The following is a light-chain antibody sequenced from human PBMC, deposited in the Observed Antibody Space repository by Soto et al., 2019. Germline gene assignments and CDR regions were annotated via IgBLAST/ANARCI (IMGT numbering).Light chain of an antibody. CDR3: QQSYKTPHT. J-gene: IGKJ2*01. V-gene: IGKV1-39*01. Sequence: DIQMTQSPSSLSASVGARVTITCRASQGVSAYLLWYQQRQGRAPKLLIYPASNLLSGVPSRFSGSGSGTNFTLTVSCLQPEDFATYSCQQSYKTPHTFGQGTKLETK. CDR2: PAS. CDR1: QGVSAY.